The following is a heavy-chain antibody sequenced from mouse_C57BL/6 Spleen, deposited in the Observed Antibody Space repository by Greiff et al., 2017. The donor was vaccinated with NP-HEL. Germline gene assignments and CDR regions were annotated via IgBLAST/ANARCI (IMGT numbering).Heavy chain of an antibody. J-gene: IGHJ2*01. CDR1: GYTFTDYY. CDR2: INPNNGGT. Sequence: VQLQQSGPELVKPGASVKISCKASGYTFTDYYMNWVKQSHGKSLEWIGDINPNNGGTSYNQKFKGKATLTVDKSSSTAYMELRSLTSEDSAVYYCAIYESDYWGQGTTLTVSS. CDR3: AIYESDY. D-gene: IGHD1-3*01. V-gene: IGHV1-26*01.